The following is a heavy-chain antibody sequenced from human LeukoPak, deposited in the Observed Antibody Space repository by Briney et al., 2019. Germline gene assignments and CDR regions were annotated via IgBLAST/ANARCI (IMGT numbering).Heavy chain of an antibody. CDR2: ISGSGGSSGGDT. CDR3: AKSGYNRFDY. V-gene: IGHV3-23*01. J-gene: IGHJ4*02. CDR1: GFTFSRHG. D-gene: IGHD5-24*01. Sequence: GGSLRLSCVASGFTFSRHGMNWVRQAPGKGLEWVSNISGSGGSSGGDTYYADSVKGRFTISRDNSKSTLYLQMNSLRAEDTAVYYCAKSGYNRFDYWGQGTLLTVSS.